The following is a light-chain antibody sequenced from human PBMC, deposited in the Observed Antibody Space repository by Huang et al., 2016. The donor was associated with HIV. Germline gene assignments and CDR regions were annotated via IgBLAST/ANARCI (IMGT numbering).Light chain of an antibody. CDR1: QSVLYSSNNKNY. V-gene: IGKV4-1*01. CDR3: QQYYSASCT. CDR2: WAS. J-gene: IGKJ4*01. Sequence: DIVMTQSPDSLAVSLGERATINCKSSQSVLYSSNNKNYLAWYQQKPGQPPKLLIYWASTRESGVPDRFGGSGSGTDFTLTISSLQAEDVAVYYCQQYYSASCTFGGGTKVGIK.